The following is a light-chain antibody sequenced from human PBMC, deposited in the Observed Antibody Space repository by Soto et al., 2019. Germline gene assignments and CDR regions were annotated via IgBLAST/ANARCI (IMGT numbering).Light chain of an antibody. CDR2: DVS. CDR1: SSDVGAYNY. Sequence: QSALTQPASVSGSPGQSITISCTGTSSDVGAYNYVAWYQQHPGKAPQLMIYDVSSRPSGISYRFSGSKSDNTASLTISGLQAEDEADYYCSSYTSSRTYVFGPGTKVTVL. CDR3: SSYTSSRTYV. V-gene: IGLV2-14*03. J-gene: IGLJ1*01.